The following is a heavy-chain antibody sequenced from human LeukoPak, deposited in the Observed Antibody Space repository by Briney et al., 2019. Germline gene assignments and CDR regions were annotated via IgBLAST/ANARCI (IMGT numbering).Heavy chain of an antibody. Sequence: GASVKVSCKASGYTFTGYYMHWVRQAPGQGLEWMGRINPNSGGTNYAQKFQGRVTMTRDTSISTAYMELSRLRSDDTAVYYCARGLDFWSGYLVSGMDVWGQGTTVTVSS. CDR3: ARGLDFWSGYLVSGMDV. V-gene: IGHV1-2*06. J-gene: IGHJ6*02. CDR2: INPNSGGT. CDR1: GYTFTGYY. D-gene: IGHD3-3*01.